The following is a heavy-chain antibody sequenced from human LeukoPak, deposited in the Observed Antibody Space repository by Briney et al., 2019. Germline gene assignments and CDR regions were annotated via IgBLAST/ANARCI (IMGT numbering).Heavy chain of an antibody. CDR3: ARVTGSGYLGMDV. CDR2: ISTSGST. J-gene: IGHJ6*04. Sequence: SETLSLTCTVSGGSISSYYWSWIRQPAGKGLESIGHISTSGSTNYNPSLKSRVTMSVDTSKNQFSLKLSSVTAADTAVYYCARVTGSGYLGMDVWGKGTTVTVSS. V-gene: IGHV4-4*07. D-gene: IGHD3-22*01. CDR1: GGSISSYY.